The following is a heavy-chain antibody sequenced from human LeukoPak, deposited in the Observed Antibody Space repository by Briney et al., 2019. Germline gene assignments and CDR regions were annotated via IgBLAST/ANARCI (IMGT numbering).Heavy chain of an antibody. CDR1: GGTFSSYA. Sequence: ASVKVSCKASGGTFSSYAISWVRQAPGQGLEWMGIINPSGGSTSYAQKLQGRVTMTTDTSTSTAYMELRSLRSDDTAVYYCARAWIQLWLESDYWGQGTLVTVSS. CDR2: INPSGGST. V-gene: IGHV1-46*01. CDR3: ARAWIQLWLESDY. D-gene: IGHD5-18*01. J-gene: IGHJ4*02.